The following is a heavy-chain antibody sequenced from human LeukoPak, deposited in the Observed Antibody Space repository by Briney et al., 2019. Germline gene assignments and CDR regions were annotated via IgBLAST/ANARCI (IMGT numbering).Heavy chain of an antibody. CDR3: ARRDGNNFPYYFDN. CDR1: GYTFTGYY. J-gene: IGHJ4*02. CDR2: INSNSGGT. Sequence: ASVKVSCKASGYTFTGYYMHWVRQAPGQGLEWMGWINSNSGGTNYAQKFQGRVTMTRDTSISTAYMEVSSLRSDDTAVYYCARRDGNNFPYYFDNWGQGTLVTVSS. D-gene: IGHD5-24*01. V-gene: IGHV1-2*02.